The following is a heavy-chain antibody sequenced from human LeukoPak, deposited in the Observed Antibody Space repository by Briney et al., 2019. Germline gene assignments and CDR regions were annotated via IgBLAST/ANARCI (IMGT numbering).Heavy chain of an antibody. CDR2: IDWDEDK. CDR3: ARMASQGYFDY. CDR1: GFSLSTSGMR. V-gene: IGHV2-70*04. Sequence: SGPTLVXPTQTLTLTCIFSGFSLSTSGMRASWIRQPPGKALEWLARIDWDEDKFYSTSLKTRLTISKDTSKNQVVLTMTNMDPVETATYYCARMASQGYFDYWGQGTLVTVSS. J-gene: IGHJ4*02.